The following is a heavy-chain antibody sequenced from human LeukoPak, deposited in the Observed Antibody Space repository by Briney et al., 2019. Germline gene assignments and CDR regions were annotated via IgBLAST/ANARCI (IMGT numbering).Heavy chain of an antibody. CDR2: ISGYNGNT. D-gene: IGHD1-26*01. V-gene: IGHV1-18*01. Sequence: ASVKVSCKASGYTFSSYGISWVRQAPGQGLEWMGWISGYNGNTKSAQKLQGRVTMTTDTSTSTAYMELKSLRSDDTAVYYCARDSGSYDTQNNDYWGQGTLVTVSS. J-gene: IGHJ4*02. CDR3: ARDSGSYDTQNNDY. CDR1: GYTFSSYG.